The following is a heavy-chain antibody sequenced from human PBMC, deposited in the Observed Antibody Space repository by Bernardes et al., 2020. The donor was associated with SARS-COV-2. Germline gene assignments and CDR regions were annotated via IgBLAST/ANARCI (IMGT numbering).Heavy chain of an antibody. J-gene: IGHJ6*02. D-gene: IGHD3-3*01. V-gene: IGHV1-2*02. CDR3: VRDHGITIFRVPARYYYGMDV. CDR1: GYIFTGYY. Sequence: ASVKVSCRASGYIFTGYYIHWVRQAPGQGLEWMGWINPNSRGTNNPQKFQGRLTMTKDTSKNQFSLKLSSVTAADTAVYYCVRDHGITIFRVPARYYYGMDVWGQGTTVTVSS. CDR2: INPNSRGT.